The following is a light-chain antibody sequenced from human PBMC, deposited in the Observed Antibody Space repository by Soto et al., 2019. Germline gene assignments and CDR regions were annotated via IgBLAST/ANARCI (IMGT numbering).Light chain of an antibody. CDR1: QSVSRN. V-gene: IGKV3-15*01. CDR2: GAS. CDR3: QQYNLWRT. Sequence: EIVLTQSPATLSVSPGERATLSCRASQSVSRNLAWYQQNPGQAPRLLIYGASTRAPGIPARFSGSGSETEFTLTISSLQSEDFAIYYCQQYNLWRTLGQGTKVDIK. J-gene: IGKJ1*01.